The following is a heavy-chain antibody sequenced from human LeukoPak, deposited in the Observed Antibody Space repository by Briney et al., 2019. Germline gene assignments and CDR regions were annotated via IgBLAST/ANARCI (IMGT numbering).Heavy chain of an antibody. D-gene: IGHD3-10*01. J-gene: IGHJ4*02. Sequence: SETLSLTCTVSGGSISSGSYYWSWIRQPAGKGLEWIGRIYTSGSTNYNPSLKSRVTISVDTSKNQFSLKLNSVTAADTAVYYCARGPPNYYGSGSYSLFDYWGQGTLVTVSS. CDR3: ARGPPNYYGSGSYSLFDY. CDR2: IYTSGST. V-gene: IGHV4-61*02. CDR1: GGSISSGSYY.